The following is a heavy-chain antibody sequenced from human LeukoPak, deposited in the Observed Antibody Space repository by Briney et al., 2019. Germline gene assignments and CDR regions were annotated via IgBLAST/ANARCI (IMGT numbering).Heavy chain of an antibody. D-gene: IGHD2-2*01. V-gene: IGHV3-15*01. CDR1: GFTFSNAW. J-gene: IGHJ4*02. CDR2: IKSKTDGGTT. CDR3: TTSIVVVPAAVDY. Sequence: PGGSLRLSCAASGFTFSNAWMSWVRQAPGKGLEWVGRIKSKTDGGTTGYAAPVKGRFTISRDDSKNTLYLQMNSLKTEDTAVYYCTTSIVVVPAAVDYWGQGTLVTVSS.